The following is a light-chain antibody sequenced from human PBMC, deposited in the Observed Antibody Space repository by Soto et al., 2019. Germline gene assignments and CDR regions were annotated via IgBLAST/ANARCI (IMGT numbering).Light chain of an antibody. J-gene: IGLJ2*01. CDR2: NVN. V-gene: IGLV2-23*02. CDR1: SSDVGSYDY. CDR3: CSYAGSSTLV. Sequence: QSALIQPPSVSGSPGQSVTISCTGTSSDVGSYDYVSWYQQHPGTVPKPMIYNVNTQPSGVSNRFSGSKSGNTASLTISGLQAEDEADYYCCSYAGSSTLVFGGGTKLTVL.